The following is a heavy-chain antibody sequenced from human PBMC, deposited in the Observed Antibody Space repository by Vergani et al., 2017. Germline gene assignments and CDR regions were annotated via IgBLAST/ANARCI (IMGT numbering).Heavy chain of an antibody. J-gene: IGHJ4*02. CDR3: ARHTTYTDS. V-gene: IGHV5-51*01. CDR2: IYPADSDT. D-gene: IGHD1-1*01. CDR1: EYSFGNYW. Sequence: EEELVQSGPEMRKPGESLKISCKGSEYSFGNYWIGWVRQMPGKGLEWMGIIYPADSDTRYSPSFQGQVTISADKSISTAFLQWDSLKASDTALYYCARHTTYTDSCGQGTLVTVSS.